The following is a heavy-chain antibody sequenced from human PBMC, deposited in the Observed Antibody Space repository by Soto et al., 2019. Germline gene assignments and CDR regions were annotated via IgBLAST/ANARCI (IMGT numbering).Heavy chain of an antibody. J-gene: IGHJ6*02. CDR2: IDPSDSYT. CDR3: ARIRITIFGVVPEPYYYGMDV. Sequence: GESLKISCKGSGYSFTSYWISWVRQMPGKGLEWMGRIDPSDSYTNYSPSFQGHVTISADKSISTAYLQWSSLKASDTAMYYCARIRITIFGVVPEPYYYGMDVWGQGTTVTASS. D-gene: IGHD3-3*01. CDR1: GYSFTSYW. V-gene: IGHV5-10-1*01.